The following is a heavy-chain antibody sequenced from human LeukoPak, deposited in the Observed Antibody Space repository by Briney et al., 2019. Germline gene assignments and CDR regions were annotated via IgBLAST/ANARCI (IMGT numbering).Heavy chain of an antibody. V-gene: IGHV3-21*01. CDR3: ARDSTTGDRNAFDI. D-gene: IGHD7-27*01. CDR1: GFTFSSYS. CDR2: ISSSSSYI. Sequence: GGSLRLSCAASGFTFSSYSMNWVRQAPGKGLEWVSSISSSSSYIYYGDSVKGRFTISRDNAKNSLYLQMNSLRAEDTAVYYCARDSTTGDRNAFDIWGQGTMVTVSS. J-gene: IGHJ3*02.